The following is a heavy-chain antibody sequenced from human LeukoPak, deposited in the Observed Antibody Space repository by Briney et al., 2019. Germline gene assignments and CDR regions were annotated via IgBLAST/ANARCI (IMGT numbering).Heavy chain of an antibody. CDR3: ARVDYGDYVNDY. J-gene: IGHJ4*02. D-gene: IGHD4-17*01. CDR2: IKQDGSEK. Sequence: GGSLRLSCAASGFTFSAYWMSWVRQAPGKGLEWVANIKQDGSEKYYVDSVKGRFTISRDNAKNSLYLQMNSLRVEDTAVYYCARVDYGDYVNDYWGQGTLVTVSS. V-gene: IGHV3-7*03. CDR1: GFTFSAYW.